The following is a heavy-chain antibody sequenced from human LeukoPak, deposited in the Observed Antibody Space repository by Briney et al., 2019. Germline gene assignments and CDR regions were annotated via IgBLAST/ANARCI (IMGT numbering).Heavy chain of an antibody. D-gene: IGHD5-24*01. CDR1: GYTFTSYA. CDR2: INAGNGNT. CDR3: ARSLKMATTATAY. Sequence: PGGSLRLSCAASGYTFTSYAMHWVRQAPGQRLEWMGWINAGNGNTKYSQKFQGRVTITRDTSASTAYMELSSLRSEDTAVYYCARSLKMATTATAYWGQGTLVTVSS. V-gene: IGHV1-3*01. J-gene: IGHJ4*02.